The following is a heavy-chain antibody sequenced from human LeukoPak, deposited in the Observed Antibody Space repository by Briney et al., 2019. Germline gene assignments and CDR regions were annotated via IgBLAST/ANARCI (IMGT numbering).Heavy chain of an antibody. CDR1: GGTFSSYA. J-gene: IGHJ4*02. Sequence: GASVNVSCKASGGTFSSYAISWVRQAPGQGLEWMGGIIPIFGTANYAQKFQGRVTITADESTSTAYMELSSLRSEDTAVYYCARGPVGYFDYWGQGTLVTVSS. CDR3: ARGPVGYFDY. V-gene: IGHV1-69*13. D-gene: IGHD1-14*01. CDR2: IIPIFGTA.